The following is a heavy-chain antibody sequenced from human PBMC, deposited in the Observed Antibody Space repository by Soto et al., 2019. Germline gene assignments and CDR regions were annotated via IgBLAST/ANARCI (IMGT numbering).Heavy chain of an antibody. V-gene: IGHV4-4*07. CDR2: VYPSGST. Sequence: SETLSLTCTASSGSISNYYWSWIRQPAGKGLEWIGRVYPSGSTNYNPSLKSRVTMSVDTSKNQFSLKLSSATAADTAVYYCARGSLTIDYWGQGTLVTVSS. CDR3: ARGSLTIDY. CDR1: SGSISNYY. J-gene: IGHJ4*02. D-gene: IGHD7-27*01.